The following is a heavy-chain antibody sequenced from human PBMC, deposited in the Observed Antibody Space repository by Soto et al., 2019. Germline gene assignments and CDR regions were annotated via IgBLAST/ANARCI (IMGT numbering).Heavy chain of an antibody. CDR3: ASEYSSSWTNWFEP. CDR2: IYYSGST. V-gene: IGHV4-59*08. J-gene: IGHJ5*02. D-gene: IGHD6-13*01. CDR1: GGSISSYY. Sequence: PSETLSLTCTVSGGSISSYYWIWIRQPPGKGLEWIGYIYYSGSTNYNPSLKSRVTISVDTSKNQFSLKLSSVTAADTAVYYCASEYSSSWTNWFEPWGQGTLVTVSS.